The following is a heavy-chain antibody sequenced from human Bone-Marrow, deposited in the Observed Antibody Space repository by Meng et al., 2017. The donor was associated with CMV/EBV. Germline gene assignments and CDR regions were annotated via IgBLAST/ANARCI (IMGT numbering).Heavy chain of an antibody. J-gene: IGHJ4*02. CDR2: INHSGST. CDR1: GGSFSGYY. V-gene: IGHV4-34*01. Sequence: SETLSLTCAVYGGSFSGYYWSWIRQPPGKGLEWIGEINHSGSTNYNPSLKSRVTISVDTSKNQFSLKLSSVTAADTAVYYCARESGRSYRFFDYWGQGTLVTVSS. D-gene: IGHD3-16*02. CDR3: ARESGRSYRFFDY.